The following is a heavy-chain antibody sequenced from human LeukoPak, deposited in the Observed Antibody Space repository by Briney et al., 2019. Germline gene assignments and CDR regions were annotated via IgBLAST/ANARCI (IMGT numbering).Heavy chain of an antibody. CDR2: IYYSGST. Sequence: SETLSLTCAVYGGSFSGYYWSWIRQPPGKGLEWIGYIYYSGSTNYNPSLKSRVTISVDTSKNQFSLKLSSVTAADTAVYYCARGGRAEDAFDIWGQGTMVTVSS. V-gene: IGHV4-59*01. CDR3: ARGGRAEDAFDI. CDR1: GGSFSGYY. D-gene: IGHD1-26*01. J-gene: IGHJ3*02.